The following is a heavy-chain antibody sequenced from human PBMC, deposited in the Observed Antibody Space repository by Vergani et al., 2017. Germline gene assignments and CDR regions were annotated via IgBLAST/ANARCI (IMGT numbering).Heavy chain of an antibody. CDR2: INHSGST. Sequence: QVQLQESGPGLVKPSETLSLTCTVYGGSFSGYYWSWIRQPPGKGLEWIGEINHSGSTNYNPSLKSRVTISVDTSKNQFSLKLSSVTAADTAVYYCARGRGYCSSTSCYRSLYFDYWGQGTLVTVSS. V-gene: IGHV4-34*01. J-gene: IGHJ4*02. CDR3: ARGRGYCSSTSCYRSLYFDY. D-gene: IGHD2-2*02. CDR1: GGSFSGYY.